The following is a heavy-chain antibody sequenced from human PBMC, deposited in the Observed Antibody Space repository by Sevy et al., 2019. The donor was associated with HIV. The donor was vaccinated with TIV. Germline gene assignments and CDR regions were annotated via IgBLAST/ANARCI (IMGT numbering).Heavy chain of an antibody. D-gene: IGHD5-12*01. CDR1: GFTFSSAW. J-gene: IGHJ6*02. Sequence: GGSLRLSCAASGFTFSSAWMSWVRQAPGKGLEWVGRIKSKTDGGTIDYAAPVEGRFSISREDSKNTVYLQMNSLKTEDTAVYYCITDPGYSGYDEEVINYYYYGMDVWGQGTTVTVSS. CDR2: IKSKTDGGTI. CDR3: ITDPGYSGYDEEVINYYYYGMDV. V-gene: IGHV3-15*01.